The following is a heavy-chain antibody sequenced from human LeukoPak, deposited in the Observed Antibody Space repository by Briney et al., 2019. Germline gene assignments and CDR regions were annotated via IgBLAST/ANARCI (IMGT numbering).Heavy chain of an antibody. J-gene: IGHJ2*01. D-gene: IGHD3-22*01. CDR3: ARDTITMIVVVIPDWYFDL. V-gene: IGHV4-39*07. CDR1: GGSISSSSYY. CDR2: IYYSGST. Sequence: KPSETLSLTCTVSGGSISSSSYYWGWIRQPPGKGLEWIGSIYYSGSTYYNPSLKSRVTISVDTSKNQFSLKLSSVTAADTAVYYCARDTITMIVVVIPDWYFDLWGRGTLVTVSS.